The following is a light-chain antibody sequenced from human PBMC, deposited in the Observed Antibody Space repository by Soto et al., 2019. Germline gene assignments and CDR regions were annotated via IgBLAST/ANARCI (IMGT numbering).Light chain of an antibody. CDR3: QQYGSSSWT. Sequence: EIVLTQSPGTLSLSPGKRATLSCRASQSISSSYLAWYQQRPGQAPRLLIYGASSRATGIPDRFSGSGSGTEFTLTISRLVPEDFAVYYCQQYGSSSWTVGQGTKVEIK. CDR1: QSISSSY. J-gene: IGKJ1*01. V-gene: IGKV3-20*01. CDR2: GAS.